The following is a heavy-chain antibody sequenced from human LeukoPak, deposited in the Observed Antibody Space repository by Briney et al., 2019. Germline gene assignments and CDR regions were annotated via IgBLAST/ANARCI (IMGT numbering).Heavy chain of an antibody. J-gene: IGHJ6*04. Sequence: PGRSLRLSCTASGFTFGDYSLSWVRQAPEKGLEWVGFIRRKGYGGTTEYASSVKGRFIISRDDSKSTAYLQMNSLKTEDTAVYYCTRDHDFWSGPFDVWGKGTTVTVSS. CDR2: IRRKGYGGTT. V-gene: IGHV3-49*04. CDR1: GFTFGDYS. CDR3: TRDHDFWSGPFDV. D-gene: IGHD3-3*01.